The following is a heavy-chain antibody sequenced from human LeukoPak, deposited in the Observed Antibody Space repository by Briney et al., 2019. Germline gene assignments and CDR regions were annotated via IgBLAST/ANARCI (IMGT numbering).Heavy chain of an antibody. CDR3: AKDLGESVEVRGFDY. Sequence: HPGGSLRLSCAASGFTFSSYAMSWVRQAPGKGLEWVSAISGSGGSTYYADSVKGRFPISRDNSKNTLYLQMNSLRAEDTAVYYCAKDLGESVEVRGFDYWGQGTLVTVSS. J-gene: IGHJ4*02. CDR2: ISGSGGST. CDR1: GFTFSSYA. D-gene: IGHD3-10*01. V-gene: IGHV3-23*01.